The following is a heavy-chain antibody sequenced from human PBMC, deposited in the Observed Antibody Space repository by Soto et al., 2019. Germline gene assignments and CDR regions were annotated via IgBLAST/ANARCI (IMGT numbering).Heavy chain of an antibody. CDR2: IYYSGST. J-gene: IGHJ4*02. Sequence: QVQLQESGPGLVKPSQTPSLTCTVSGGSISSGDNYWSWIRQHPGKGLEWIGYIYYSGSTYYNPSLRRRVTISVDTSKNQFSLKLSSVTAADSAVYYCARVRAGAPYYYDSTGFDHWGQGSLVTVSS. V-gene: IGHV4-31*03. CDR1: GGSISSGDNY. D-gene: IGHD3-22*01. CDR3: ARVRAGAPYYYDSTGFDH.